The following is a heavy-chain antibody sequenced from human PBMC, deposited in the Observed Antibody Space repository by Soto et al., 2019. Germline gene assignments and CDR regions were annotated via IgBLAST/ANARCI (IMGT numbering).Heavy chain of an antibody. CDR1: GGSSSRGGYY. D-gene: IGHD4-17*01. CDR3: ARDFKYGDYGMGYFDY. J-gene: IGHJ4*02. V-gene: IGHV4-31*03. CDR2: IYYSGST. Sequence: SETLSLTCTVSGGSSSRGGYYWSWIRQHPGKGLEWIGYIYYSGSTYYNPSLKSRVTISVDTSKNQFSLKLSSVTAADTAVYYCARDFKYGDYGMGYFDYWGQGTLVTVFS.